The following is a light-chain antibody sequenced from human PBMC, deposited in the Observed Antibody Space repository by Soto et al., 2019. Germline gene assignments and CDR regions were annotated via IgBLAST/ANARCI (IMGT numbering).Light chain of an antibody. Sequence: EIVLTQSPATLSLSPGERATLSCRASQSVSSYLAWYQQKPGQAPRLLIYDASNRATGAPARISGSGSGTDFTLTIGSLEPEDFAVYYCQQRSNWPITFGQGTRLEIK. CDR1: QSVSSY. V-gene: IGKV3-11*01. CDR2: DAS. CDR3: QQRSNWPIT. J-gene: IGKJ5*01.